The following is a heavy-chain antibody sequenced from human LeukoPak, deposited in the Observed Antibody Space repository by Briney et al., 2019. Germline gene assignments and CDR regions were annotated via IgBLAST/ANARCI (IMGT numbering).Heavy chain of an antibody. D-gene: IGHD5-24*01. Sequence: GRSLRLSCAASGFTFSSYAMNWVRRAPGKGLEWVAVISYDGSNKYYADSVKGRFIISRDNSKNTLSLQMNSQRPEDTAVYYCARDCTPRPRRVEMATVTPSYYFDYWGQGTLVTVSS. V-gene: IGHV3-30*04. J-gene: IGHJ4*02. CDR2: ISYDGSNK. CDR3: ARDCTPRPRRVEMATVTPSYYFDY. CDR1: GFTFSSYA.